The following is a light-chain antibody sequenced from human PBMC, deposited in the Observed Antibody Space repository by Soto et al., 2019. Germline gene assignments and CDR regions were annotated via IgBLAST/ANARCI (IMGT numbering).Light chain of an antibody. V-gene: IGKV1-5*03. J-gene: IGKJ1*01. CDR1: QSISSW. CDR3: QQYNSYSPWT. CDR2: KAS. Sequence: DIQMTQSPSTLSASVGDRFTITCRASQSISSWLAWYHQKPGKAPKLLIYKASSLESGVPSRFSGSGSGTEFTLTISSLQPDDFATYYCQQYNSYSPWTFGQGAKVDI.